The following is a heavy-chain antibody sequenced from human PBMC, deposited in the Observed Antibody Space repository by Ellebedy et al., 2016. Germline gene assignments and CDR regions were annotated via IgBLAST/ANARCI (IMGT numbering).Heavy chain of an antibody. CDR1: GFTFSSYG. J-gene: IGHJ4*02. Sequence: GGSLRLXXAASGFTFSSYGMHWVRQAPGKGLEWVAVISYDGSNKYYADSVKGRFTISRDNAKNSLYLQMNSLRAEDTAVYYCARDRYFDYWGQGTLVTVSS. V-gene: IGHV3-30*03. CDR3: ARDRYFDY. CDR2: ISYDGSNK.